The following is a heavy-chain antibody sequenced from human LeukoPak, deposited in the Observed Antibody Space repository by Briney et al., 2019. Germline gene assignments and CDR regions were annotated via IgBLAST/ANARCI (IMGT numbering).Heavy chain of an antibody. CDR2: IYHSGST. CDR3: ARIFFSSSGWYNFDY. D-gene: IGHD6-19*01. Sequence: SETLSLTCTVSGYSISSGYYWGWIRQPPGKGLEWIGSIYHSGSTYYNPSLKSRVTISVDTSKNQFSLRLSSVTAADTAVYYCARIFFSSSGWYNFDYWGQGTLVTVSS. J-gene: IGHJ4*02. CDR1: GYSISSGYY. V-gene: IGHV4-38-2*02.